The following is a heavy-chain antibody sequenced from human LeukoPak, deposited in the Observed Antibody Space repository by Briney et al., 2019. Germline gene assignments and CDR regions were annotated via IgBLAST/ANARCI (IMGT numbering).Heavy chain of an antibody. V-gene: IGHV3-23*01. J-gene: IGHJ4*02. CDR1: GFTFTNYA. Sequence: PGGSLRLSCAASGFTFTNYAMSWVRQAPGKGLEWVSVISDRGGSTFYADSVKGRFTISRDNSKDTLYLQMNSLSAEDTAVYYCAKVYGSSWYPYFDYWGQGTLVTVSS. D-gene: IGHD6-13*01. CDR3: AKVYGSSWYPYFDY. CDR2: ISDRGGST.